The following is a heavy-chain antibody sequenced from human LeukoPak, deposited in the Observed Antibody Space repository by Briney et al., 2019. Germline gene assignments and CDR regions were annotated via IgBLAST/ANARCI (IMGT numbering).Heavy chain of an antibody. D-gene: IGHD5-12*01. CDR2: ISSRGTIT. V-gene: IGHV3-11*01. J-gene: IGHJ4*02. CDR1: GFTFSGYY. CDR3: ASPPSGSSPDGDY. Sequence: GGSLRLSCAASGFTFSGYYMTWIRQAPGKGLEWVLYISSRGTITYYADSVKGRFTISRDNAKNSLFLHMNSLRAEDTAVYYCASPPSGSSPDGDYWGQGTLVTVSS.